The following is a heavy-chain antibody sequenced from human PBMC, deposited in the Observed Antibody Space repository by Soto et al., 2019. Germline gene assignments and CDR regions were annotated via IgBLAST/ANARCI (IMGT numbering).Heavy chain of an antibody. CDR2: ISYDGSNK. Sequence: VWSLRLSLAASGFTFSSYGMHWVRQAPGKGLEWVAVISYDGSNKYYADSVKGRFTISRDNSKNTLYLQMNSLRAEDTAVYYCAKRNFDYWGQGTLVTVSS. V-gene: IGHV3-30*18. CDR3: AKRNFDY. J-gene: IGHJ4*02. CDR1: GFTFSSYG.